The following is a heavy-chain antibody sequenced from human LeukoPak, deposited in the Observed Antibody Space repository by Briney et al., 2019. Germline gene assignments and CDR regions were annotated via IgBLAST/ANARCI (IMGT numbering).Heavy chain of an antibody. Sequence: SETLSLTCAVSGGSVSSCYWNWMRQPPGKGLEWIGYVYYSGSTNYNPALKSRVTISLDTSENQFSLKLSSVTAADTAVYYCAREANSPTARYWYFDLWGRGTQVTVSS. CDR1: GGSVSSCY. V-gene: IGHV4-59*02. J-gene: IGHJ2*01. D-gene: IGHD2-21*01. CDR2: VYYSGST. CDR3: AREANSPTARYWYFDL.